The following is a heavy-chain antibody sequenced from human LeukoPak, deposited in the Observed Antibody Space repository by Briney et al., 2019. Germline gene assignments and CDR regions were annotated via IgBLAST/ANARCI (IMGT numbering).Heavy chain of an antibody. D-gene: IGHD3-16*01. Sequence: GGSLRLSCAASGFTFSSYAMSWVRQAPGKGLEWVSAISGSGGSTYYADSVKGRFTIARDNAKNTLYLQMNSLRAEDTAIYYCAKDMTGLRDYWGQGTLVTVPS. CDR3: AKDMTGLRDY. CDR2: ISGSGGST. J-gene: IGHJ4*02. V-gene: IGHV3-23*01. CDR1: GFTFSSYA.